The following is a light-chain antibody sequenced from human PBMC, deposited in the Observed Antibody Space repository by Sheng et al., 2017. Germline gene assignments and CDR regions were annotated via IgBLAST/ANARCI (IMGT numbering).Light chain of an antibody. J-gene: IGKJ4*01. CDR3: QKYNSPPLT. CDR1: QGITTY. CDR2: GAS. Sequence: IQMTQSPSSLSASVGDRVTITCRASQGITTYLAWFQQKPGKVPKLMIYGASTLESWVSSRFSGSGYGTEFTLTISRLQPEDVATYYCQKYNSPPLTFGGGTRVEIK. V-gene: IGKV1-27*01.